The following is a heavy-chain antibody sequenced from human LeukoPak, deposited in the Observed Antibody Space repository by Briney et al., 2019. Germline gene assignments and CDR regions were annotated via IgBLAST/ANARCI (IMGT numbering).Heavy chain of an antibody. Sequence: ASVKVSCKSSGYTFTSYGISWVRQAPGQGLEWMGWISAYNGNTNYAQKLQGRVTMTTDTSTSAAQLEVRSLRSDDPAVYYCARPTPRGRYFVWLPGTDAFDIWGQGTMVTVSS. CDR2: ISAYNGNT. CDR1: GYTFTSYG. V-gene: IGHV1-18*01. CDR3: ARPTPRGRYFVWLPGTDAFDI. D-gene: IGHD3-9*01. J-gene: IGHJ3*02.